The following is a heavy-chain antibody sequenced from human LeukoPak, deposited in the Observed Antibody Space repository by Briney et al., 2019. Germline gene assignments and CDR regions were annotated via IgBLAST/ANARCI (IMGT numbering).Heavy chain of an antibody. CDR1: GGSISSYY. Sequence: PSETLSLTCTVSGGSISSYYWSWIRQPPGKGLEWIGYIYYSGSTNYNPSLKSRVTISVDTSKNQFSLKLSSVTAADTAVYYCARVDLRGERDNGEKLNWLDPWGQGTLGTVSA. V-gene: IGHV4-59*01. CDR2: IYYSGST. D-gene: IGHD4-17*01. J-gene: IGHJ5*02. CDR3: ARVDLRGERDNGEKLNWLDP.